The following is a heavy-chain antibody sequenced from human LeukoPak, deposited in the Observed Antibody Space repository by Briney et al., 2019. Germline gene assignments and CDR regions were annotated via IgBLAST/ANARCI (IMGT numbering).Heavy chain of an antibody. CDR2: INPNSGGT. CDR3: ARGPVEMAAPAY. J-gene: IGHJ4*02. V-gene: IGHV1-2*02. CDR1: GYTFTGYD. D-gene: IGHD5-24*01. Sequence: GASVKVSCKASGYTFTGYDMHWVRPAPGQGLEWMGWINPNSGGTNYAQKFQGRVTMTRDTSISTAYMELSRLRSDDTAVYYCARGPVEMAAPAYWGQGTLVTVSS.